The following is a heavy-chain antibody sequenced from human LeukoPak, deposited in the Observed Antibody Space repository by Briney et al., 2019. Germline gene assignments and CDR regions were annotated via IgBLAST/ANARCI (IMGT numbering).Heavy chain of an antibody. D-gene: IGHD3-10*01. CDR3: ARGGYYGSGSFPDY. V-gene: IGHV1-18*01. J-gene: IGHJ4*02. CDR1: GYTFTSFG. CDR2: ISPYNGDT. Sequence: GASVKVSCKASGYTFTSFGINWVRQAPGQGLEWMGWISPYNGDTHYAQKLRGRLTMTTDTSTSTAYMDLRSLISDGTAVYFCARGGYYGSGSFPDYWGQGTLVTVSS.